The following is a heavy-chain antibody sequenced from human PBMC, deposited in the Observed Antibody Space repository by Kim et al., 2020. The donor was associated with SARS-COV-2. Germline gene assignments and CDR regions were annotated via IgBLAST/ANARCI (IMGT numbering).Heavy chain of an antibody. CDR3: ASPRMTTVTTEYYYYGMDV. D-gene: IGHD4-17*01. J-gene: IGHJ6*02. Sequence: SETLSLTCTVSGYSISSGYYWGWIRQPPGKGLEWIGSIYHSGSTYYNPSLKSRVTISVDTSKNQFSLKLSSVTAADTAVYYCASPRMTTVTTEYYYYGMDVWGQGTTVTVSS. V-gene: IGHV4-38-2*02. CDR2: IYHSGST. CDR1: GYSISSGYY.